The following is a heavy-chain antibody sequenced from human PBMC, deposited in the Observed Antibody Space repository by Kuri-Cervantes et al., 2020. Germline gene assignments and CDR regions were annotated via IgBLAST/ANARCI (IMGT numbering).Heavy chain of an antibody. D-gene: IGHD6-13*01. CDR1: GFTVSSNY. V-gene: IGHV3-53*05. J-gene: IGHJ4*02. CDR3: AKDQYSSSWYPDY. CDR2: IYSGGST. Sequence: GESLKISCAASGFTVSSNYMSWVRQAPGKGLEWVSVIYSGGSTYYADSVKGRFTISRDNSKNTLYLQMNSLRAEDTAVYYCAKDQYSSSWYPDYWGQGTLVTVSS.